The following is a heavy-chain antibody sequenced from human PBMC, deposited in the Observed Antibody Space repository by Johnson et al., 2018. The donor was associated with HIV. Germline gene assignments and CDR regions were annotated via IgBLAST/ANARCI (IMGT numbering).Heavy chain of an antibody. V-gene: IGHV3-11*04. Sequence: QVQLVESGGGLVKPGGSLKLSCATSGFTFSDYYMSWIRQAPGKGLEWLSYISNSAITLYYADSVKGRFSISRDNAKSSVYLQMNSLRAEDTAVYYCARDRPIAPFDIWGQGTMVTVSS. CDR3: ARDRPIAPFDI. CDR2: ISNSAITL. CDR1: GFTFSDYY. J-gene: IGHJ3*02. D-gene: IGHD3-22*01.